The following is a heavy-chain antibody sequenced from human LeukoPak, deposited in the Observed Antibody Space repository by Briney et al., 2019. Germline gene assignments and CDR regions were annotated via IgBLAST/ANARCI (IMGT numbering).Heavy chain of an antibody. Sequence: GRSLRLSCAASGFTFSSYEMNWVRQAPGKGLEWVSYISGSGSTTYYADSVKGRFTISRDNAQNSLYLQMNRLRAEDTAVYCFVMVVRGVRTIPSVYPWGEGTLVTVSS. CDR1: GFTFSSYE. V-gene: IGHV3-48*03. J-gene: IGHJ5*02. CDR3: VMVVRGVRTIPSVYP. D-gene: IGHD3-16*01. CDR2: ISGSGSTT.